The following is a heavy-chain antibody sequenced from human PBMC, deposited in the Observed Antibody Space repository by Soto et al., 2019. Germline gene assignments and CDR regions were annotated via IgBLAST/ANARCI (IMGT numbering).Heavy chain of an antibody. J-gene: IGHJ6*02. CDR1: GFTFSDHY. CDR2: TRNKANSYTT. D-gene: IGHD2-2*02. V-gene: IGHV3-72*01. CDR3: ARGGYCSSASCHTDYYGMDV. Sequence: LRLSCAASGFTFSDHYMDWVRQSPGEWLEWVGRTRNKANSYTTEYAASVKGRFTISRDDSKNSLYLQMNSLKTEDTAVYYCARGGYCSSASCHTDYYGMDVWGQGTTVTVSS.